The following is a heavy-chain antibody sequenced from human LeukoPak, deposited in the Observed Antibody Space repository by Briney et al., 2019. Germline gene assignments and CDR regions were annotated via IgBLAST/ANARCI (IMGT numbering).Heavy chain of an antibody. CDR2: ISGGGGNT. CDR3: ARVAYYYDSSGYCDY. Sequence: GGSLRLSCAASGFTFSNYGMNWVRQAPGKGLGWVSGISGGGGNTYYADSVKGRFTISRDNSKNTLYLQMNSLRAEDTAVYYCARVAYYYDSSGYCDYWGQGTLVTVSS. V-gene: IGHV3-23*01. J-gene: IGHJ4*02. CDR1: GFTFSNYG. D-gene: IGHD3-22*01.